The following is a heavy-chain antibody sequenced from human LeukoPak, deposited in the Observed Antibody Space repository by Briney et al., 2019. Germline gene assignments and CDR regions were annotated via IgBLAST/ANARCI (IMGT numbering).Heavy chain of an antibody. V-gene: IGHV4-39*01. J-gene: IGHJ6*03. Sequence: GSLRLSCAASGFTFSSYSMNWIRQPPGKGLEWIGSIYYSGNTYYNASLKSQVSISIDTSKNQFSLKLTSVTAADTAVYYCARRRVGTTFYYYYYMDVWGKGTTVTISS. CDR1: GFTFSSYS. CDR2: IYYSGNT. CDR3: ARRRVGTTFYYYYYMDV. D-gene: IGHD1-26*01.